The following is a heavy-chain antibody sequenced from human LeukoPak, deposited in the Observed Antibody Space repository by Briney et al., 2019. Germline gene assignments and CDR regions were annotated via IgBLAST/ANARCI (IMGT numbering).Heavy chain of an antibody. CDR2: IYSNGNA. V-gene: IGHV3-53*01. CDR1: GFSVSSKY. J-gene: IGHJ4*02. Sequence: GGSLRLSCAASGFSVSSKYMNWVRQAPGKGLEWVSVIYSNGNAHYADSVKGRFTISRDNSKNTLYLQMNSLRAEDTAVYYCARGGLDTKRGGYFDFWGQGILVTVSS. CDR3: ARGGLDTKRGGYFDF. D-gene: IGHD5-18*01.